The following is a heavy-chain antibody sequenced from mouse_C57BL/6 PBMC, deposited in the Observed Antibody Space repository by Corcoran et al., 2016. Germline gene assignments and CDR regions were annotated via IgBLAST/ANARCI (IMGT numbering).Heavy chain of an antibody. V-gene: IGHV1-53*01. Sequence: QVQLQQPGTELVKPGASVKLSCKASGYTFTSYWMHWVQQMPGQGLEWIGNINPSNGGTNYNEKFKSKATLTVDKSSSTSYMQLSSLTSEDSAVYYCARTGVWSGDYAMDYGGQGTSVTVSS. J-gene: IGHJ4*01. D-gene: IGHD2-10*02. CDR3: ARTGVWSGDYAMDY. CDR1: GYTFTSYW. CDR2: INPSNGGT.